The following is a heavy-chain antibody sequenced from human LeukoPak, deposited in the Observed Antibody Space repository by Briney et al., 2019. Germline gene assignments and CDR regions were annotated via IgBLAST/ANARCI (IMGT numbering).Heavy chain of an antibody. V-gene: IGHV3-21*01. CDR1: GFTFSTYT. Sequence: GGSLRLSCAASGFTFSTYTMNWVRQAPGKGLEWVSSISSSSNNINYADSVKGRFTISRDNAMNSVHLQMNSLRVEDTAVYYCARDLLSYGMDVWGQGTTVTVSS. CDR2: ISSSSNNI. CDR3: ARDLLSYGMDV. J-gene: IGHJ6*02.